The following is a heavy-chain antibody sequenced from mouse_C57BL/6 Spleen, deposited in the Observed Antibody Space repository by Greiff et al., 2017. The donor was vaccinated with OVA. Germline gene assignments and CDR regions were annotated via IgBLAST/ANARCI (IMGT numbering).Heavy chain of an antibody. CDR3: ATPYGSSEGYFDV. V-gene: IGHV2-5*01. CDR1: GFSLTSYG. D-gene: IGHD1-1*01. Sequence: VKLMESGPGLVQPSQSLSITCTVSGFSLTSYGVHWVRQSPGKGLEWLGVIWRGGSTDYNAAFMSRLSITKDNSKSQVFFKMNRLQADDTAIYYCATPYGSSEGYFDVWGTGTTVTVSS. CDR2: IWRGGST. J-gene: IGHJ1*03.